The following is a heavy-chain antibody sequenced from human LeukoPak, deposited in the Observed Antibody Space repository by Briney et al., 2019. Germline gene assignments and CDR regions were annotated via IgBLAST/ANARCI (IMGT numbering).Heavy chain of an antibody. CDR1: GGTLRSYA. V-gene: IGHV1-69*05. CDR3: VREGEPQTFAY. J-gene: IGHJ4*02. CDR2: TIPIFGTA. Sequence: ASVKVSCKASGGTLRSYAISWVRQAPGQGLEWMGGTIPIFGTATYAQRFQGRVTITTDESRSTAYMELNSLRSDDTAVYYCVREGEPQTFAYWGQGTLVTVSS. D-gene: IGHD3-16*01.